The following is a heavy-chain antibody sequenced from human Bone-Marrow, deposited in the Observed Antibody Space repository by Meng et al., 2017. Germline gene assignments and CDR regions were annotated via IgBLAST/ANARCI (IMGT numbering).Heavy chain of an antibody. Sequence: QVQLQESGPGRGKPSETLSLTCTVSGGSISSYYWSWIRQPAGKGLEWIGRIYTSGSTNYNPSLRSRVTMSVDTSKNQFSLKLSSVTAADTAVYYCARDGGTMIVVSWFDPWGQGTLVTVSS. V-gene: IGHV4-4*07. CDR2: IYTSGST. J-gene: IGHJ5*02. CDR1: GGSISSYY. D-gene: IGHD3-22*01. CDR3: ARDGGTMIVVSWFDP.